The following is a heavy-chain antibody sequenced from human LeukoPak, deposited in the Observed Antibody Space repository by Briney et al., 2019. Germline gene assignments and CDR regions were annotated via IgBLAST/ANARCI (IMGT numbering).Heavy chain of an antibody. Sequence: GGSLRLSCAASGFTFSSSLMHWVRQAPGKGLVWVSRINSDGSTTTYADSVKGRFAISRDNAKNTVYLQMNSLRAEDTAVYYCARAMISGSDYWGQGTLVTVSS. D-gene: IGHD3-22*01. V-gene: IGHV3-74*01. J-gene: IGHJ4*02. CDR3: ARAMISGSDY. CDR1: GFTFSSSL. CDR2: INSDGSTT.